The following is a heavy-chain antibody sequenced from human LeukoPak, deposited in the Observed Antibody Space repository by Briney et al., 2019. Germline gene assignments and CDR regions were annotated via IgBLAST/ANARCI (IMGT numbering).Heavy chain of an antibody. CDR2: ISSSSSYI. D-gene: IGHD4-11*01. CDR1: GFTFSSYS. CDR3: ASRATVTTGY. Sequence: GGSLRLSCAASGFTFSSYSMNWVRQAPGKGLEWVSSISSSSSYIYYADSVKGRFTISRDNAKNSLYLQMNSLRAEDTAVYYCASRATVTTGYWGQGTLVTISS. V-gene: IGHV3-21*01. J-gene: IGHJ4*02.